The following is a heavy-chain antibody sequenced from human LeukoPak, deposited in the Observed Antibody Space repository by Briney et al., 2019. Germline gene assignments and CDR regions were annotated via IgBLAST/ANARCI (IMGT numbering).Heavy chain of an antibody. D-gene: IGHD3-22*01. CDR2: IYYSGST. V-gene: IGHV4-59*01. Sequence: SETLSLTCTVSGGSISSYYWSWIRQPPGKGLEWIGYIYYSGSTNYNPSLKGRVTISVDTSKNQFSLKLSSVTAADTAVYYCARSPYYYDSSGYYYFWFDPWGQGTLVTVSS. J-gene: IGHJ5*02. CDR1: GGSISSYY. CDR3: ARSPYYYDSSGYYYFWFDP.